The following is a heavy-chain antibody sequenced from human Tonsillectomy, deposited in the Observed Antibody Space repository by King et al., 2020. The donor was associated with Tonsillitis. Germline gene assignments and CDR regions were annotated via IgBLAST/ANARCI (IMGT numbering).Heavy chain of an antibody. J-gene: IGHJ3*02. D-gene: IGHD3-22*01. CDR2: IFYSGST. CDR1: GGSISSYY. V-gene: IGHV4-59*01. Sequence: VQLQESGPGLVKPSETLSLTCTVSGGSISSYYWSWIRQPPGKGLEWIGYIFYSGSTNYNPSLKSRVTISVYTSKNQFSLKLSSVTAADPAVYYCARVDYYDSSGYYYGAFDIWGQGTMVTVSS. CDR3: ARVDYYDSSGYYYGAFDI.